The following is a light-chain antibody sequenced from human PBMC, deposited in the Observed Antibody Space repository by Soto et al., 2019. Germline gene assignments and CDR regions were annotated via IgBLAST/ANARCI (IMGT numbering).Light chain of an antibody. CDR2: DVS. CDR3: SSYTSSSTVV. CDR1: SSDVGGYNY. Sequence: QSALTQPASVSGSPGQSITISCTGTSSDVGGYNYVSWYQQQPGKAPKLMIYDVSNRPSGVSNRFSGSKSGNTASLTISGLKAEDEADYYCSSYTSSSTVVFGGGTQLTV. V-gene: IGLV2-14*01. J-gene: IGLJ2*01.